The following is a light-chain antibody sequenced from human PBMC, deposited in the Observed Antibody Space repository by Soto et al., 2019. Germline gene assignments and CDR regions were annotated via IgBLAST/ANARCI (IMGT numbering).Light chain of an antibody. CDR1: SSDVGGYND. Sequence: QSALTQPASVSGSPGQSITISCTGTSSDVGGYNDVSWYQQHPGKAPKLMIYDVSNRPSGVSNRFSGSKSGNTASLTISGLQAEDEADYYCSSYTSSSIVVFGGGTKLT. J-gene: IGLJ2*01. CDR3: SSYTSSSIVV. CDR2: DVS. V-gene: IGLV2-14*01.